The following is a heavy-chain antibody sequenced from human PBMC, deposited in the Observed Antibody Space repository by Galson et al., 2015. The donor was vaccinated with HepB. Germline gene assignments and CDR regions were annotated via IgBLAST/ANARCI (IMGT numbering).Heavy chain of an antibody. CDR1: GYTFTSYY. Sequence: SVKVSCKASGYTFTSYYMHWVRQAPGQGLEWMGIINPSGGSTSYAQKFQGRVTMTRDTSTSTVYMELSSLRPEDTAVYYCAREVGSSPPAATYYYYGMDVWGQGTTVTVSS. V-gene: IGHV1-46*01. D-gene: IGHD6-6*01. CDR3: AREVGSSPPAATYYYYGMDV. J-gene: IGHJ6*02. CDR2: INPSGGST.